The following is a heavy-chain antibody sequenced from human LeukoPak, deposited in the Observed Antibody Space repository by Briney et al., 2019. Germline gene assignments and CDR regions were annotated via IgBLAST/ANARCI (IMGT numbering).Heavy chain of an antibody. CDR2: INPSGGST. Sequence: ASVTVSCKASGYTFTSYYMHWVRQAPAQGLEWMGIINPSGGSTSYAQKFQGRVNMTRDTSTSTVYMELSSLRSEDTAVYYCARTYGGNTIRWYYYGMDVWGQGTTVTVSS. J-gene: IGHJ6*02. V-gene: IGHV1-46*01. D-gene: IGHD4-23*01. CDR1: GYTFTSYY. CDR3: ARTYGGNTIRWYYYGMDV.